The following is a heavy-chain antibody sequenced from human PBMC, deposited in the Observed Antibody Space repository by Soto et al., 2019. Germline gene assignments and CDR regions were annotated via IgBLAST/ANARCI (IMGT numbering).Heavy chain of an antibody. V-gene: IGHV4-4*02. CDR2: IYHSGST. CDR3: ARLQYYYTSGSSLYYFDY. Sequence: SETLSLTCAISGGSISGSNWWSWVRQPPGKGLEWIGEIYHSGSTTYNPSLKSRVTISVDKSKNQFSLKLVSVTAADTAVYYCARLQYYYTSGSSLYYFDYWGQGALVTVSS. CDR1: GGSISGSNW. D-gene: IGHD3-10*01. J-gene: IGHJ4*02.